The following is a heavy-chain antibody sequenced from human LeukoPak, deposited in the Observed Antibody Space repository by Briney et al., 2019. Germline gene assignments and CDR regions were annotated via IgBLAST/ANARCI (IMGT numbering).Heavy chain of an antibody. J-gene: IGHJ4*02. V-gene: IGHV3-23*01. D-gene: IGHD1-26*01. Sequence: PGGSLRLSCAASGFTFSSYAMSWVRQAPGKGLEWVSAISGSGGSTYYADSVKGRFTISRDNAKNSLYLQMNSLRAEDTAVYYCARGPPAGGELSTIDYWGQGTLVTVSS. CDR2: ISGSGGST. CDR3: ARGPPAGGELSTIDY. CDR1: GFTFSSYA.